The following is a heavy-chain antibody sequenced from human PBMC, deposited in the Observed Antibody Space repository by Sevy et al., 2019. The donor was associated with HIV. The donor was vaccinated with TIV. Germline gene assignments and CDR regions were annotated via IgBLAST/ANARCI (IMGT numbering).Heavy chain of an antibody. CDR3: ARDPSPAPVLRFLEWLSGAFDY. V-gene: IGHV3-48*01. J-gene: IGHJ4*02. D-gene: IGHD3-3*01. CDR2: ISSSSSTI. Sequence: GGSLRLSCAASGFTFSSYSMNWVRQAPGKGLEWVSYISSSSSTIYYADSVKGRFTISRDNAKNSLYLQMNSLGAEDTAVYYCARDPSPAPVLRFLEWLSGAFDYWGQGTLVTVSS. CDR1: GFTFSSYS.